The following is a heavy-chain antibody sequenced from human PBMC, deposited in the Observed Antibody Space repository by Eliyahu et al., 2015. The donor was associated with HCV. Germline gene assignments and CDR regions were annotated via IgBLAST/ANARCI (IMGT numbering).Heavy chain of an antibody. J-gene: IGHJ4*02. CDR2: IYYSGST. Sequence: QLQLQESGPGLVKPSETLSLTCTVSGGSISSSSYYWGWIRQPPGKGLEWIGSIYYSGSTYYNPSLKSRVTISVDTSKNQFSLKLSSVTAADTAVYYCARQDGSEGSGTGWGQGTLVTVSS. D-gene: IGHD6-19*01. V-gene: IGHV4-39*01. CDR1: GGSISSSSYY. CDR3: ARQDGSEGSGTG.